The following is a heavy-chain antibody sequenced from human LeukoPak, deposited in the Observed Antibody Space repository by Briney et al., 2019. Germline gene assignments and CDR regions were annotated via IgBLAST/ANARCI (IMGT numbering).Heavy chain of an antibody. CDR3: ARDTGSHYRGGFDY. CDR1: GFTVSDKY. D-gene: IGHD1-26*01. Sequence: AGGSLRLSGAASGFTVSDKYLGWVRQAPGKGLEWVSVIYSGGTTYYADSVKGRFTISRDSSKNTLYLQMNSLRVEDTAVYYCARDTGSHYRGGFDYWGQGTLVTVSS. CDR2: IYSGGTT. J-gene: IGHJ4*02. V-gene: IGHV3-66*01.